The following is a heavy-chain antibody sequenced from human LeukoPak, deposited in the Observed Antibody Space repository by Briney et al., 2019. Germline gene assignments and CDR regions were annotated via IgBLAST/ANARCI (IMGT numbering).Heavy chain of an antibody. V-gene: IGHV4-59*12. CDR3: ARARAYYDFWSGSHYGMDV. CDR1: GGSFSGYY. J-gene: IGHJ6*02. D-gene: IGHD3-3*01. CDR2: IYYSGTT. Sequence: SETLSLTCAVYGGSFSGYYWSWIRQPPGKGLEWIGYIYYSGTTNYNPSLKSRVTISVDTSKNQFSLKLSSVTAADTAVYYCARARAYYDFWSGSHYGMDVWGQGTTVTVSS.